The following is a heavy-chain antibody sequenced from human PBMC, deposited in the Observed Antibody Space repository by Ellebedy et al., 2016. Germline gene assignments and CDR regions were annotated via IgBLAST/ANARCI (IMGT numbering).Heavy chain of an antibody. CDR2: INHSGST. CDR1: GGSISSSNW. CDR3: AREKKWEPMDV. V-gene: IGHV4-4*02. Sequence: SETLSLTXAVSGGSISSSNWWSWVRQPPGKGLEWIGEINHSGSTNYNPSLKSRVTISVDTSKNQFSLKLSSVTAADTAVYYCAREKKWEPMDVWGQGTTVTVSS. J-gene: IGHJ6*02. D-gene: IGHD1-26*01.